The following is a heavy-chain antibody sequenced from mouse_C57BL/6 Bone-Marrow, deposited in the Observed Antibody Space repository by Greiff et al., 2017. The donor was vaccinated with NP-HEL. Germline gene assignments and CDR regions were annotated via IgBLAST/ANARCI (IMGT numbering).Heavy chain of an antibody. CDR1: GYTFTDYE. J-gene: IGHJ3*01. CDR3: TRIPTIYYYGSSYPFAY. D-gene: IGHD1-1*01. Sequence: QVQLKESGAELVRPGASVTLSCKASGYTFTDYEMHWVKQTPVHGLEWIGAIDPETGGTAYNQKFKGKAILTADKSSSTAYMELRSLTSEDSAVYYCTRIPTIYYYGSSYPFAYWGQGTLVTVSA. CDR2: IDPETGGT. V-gene: IGHV1-15*01.